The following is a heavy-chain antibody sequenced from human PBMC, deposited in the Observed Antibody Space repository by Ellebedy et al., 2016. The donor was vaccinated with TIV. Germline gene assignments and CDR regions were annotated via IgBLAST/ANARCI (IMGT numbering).Heavy chain of an antibody. CDR3: ARVGIHYYDSSGYYALDY. D-gene: IGHD3-22*01. J-gene: IGHJ4*02. V-gene: IGHV3-48*04. CDR1: GFTFSSYS. Sequence: GGSLRLSXAASGFTFSSYSMNWVRQAPGKGLEWVSYISSSSSTIYYADSVKGRFTISRDNAKNSLYLQMNSLRAEDTAVYYCARVGIHYYDSSGYYALDYWGQGTLVTVSS. CDR2: ISSSSSTI.